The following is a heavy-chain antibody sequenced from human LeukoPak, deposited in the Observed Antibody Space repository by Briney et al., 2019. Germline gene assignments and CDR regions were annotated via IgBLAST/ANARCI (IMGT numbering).Heavy chain of an antibody. CDR3: ARGRAGGTKTFDY. Sequence: PGGSLRLSCAASGFTFKSDWLNWVRQGPGKGLEWVANIKRDGSEKYYVDSVKGRFTISRDNAKNSLYLQMNSLRAEDTAVYYCARGRAGGTKTFDYWGRGTLVSVSS. J-gene: IGHJ4*02. CDR1: GFTFKSDW. CDR2: IKRDGSEK. D-gene: IGHD6-13*01. V-gene: IGHV3-7*01.